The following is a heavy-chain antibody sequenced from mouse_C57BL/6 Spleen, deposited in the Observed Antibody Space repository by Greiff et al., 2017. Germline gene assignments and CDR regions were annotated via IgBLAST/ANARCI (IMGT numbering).Heavy chain of an antibody. J-gene: IGHJ2*01. D-gene: IGHD1-1*01. Sequence: VQLQQPGAELVKPGASVKMSCKASGYTFTSYWITWVKQRPGQGLEWIGDIYPGSGSTNYNEKFKSKATLTVDTSSSTADMQLSSLASEDSAVYYWARWCYGSSYRDYWGQGTTLTVSS. V-gene: IGHV1-55*01. CDR1: GYTFTSYW. CDR3: ARWCYGSSYRDY. CDR2: IYPGSGST.